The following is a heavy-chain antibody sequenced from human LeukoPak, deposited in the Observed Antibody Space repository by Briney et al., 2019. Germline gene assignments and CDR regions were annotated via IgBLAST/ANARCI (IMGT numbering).Heavy chain of an antibody. CDR2: INPSGGST. CDR3: ATQTLAYCGGDCYGGAFDI. D-gene: IGHD2-21*01. CDR1: GYTFTSYY. Sequence: ASVKVSCKASGYTFTSYYIHWVRQAPGQGLEWMGIINPSGGSTSHAQKFQGRVTMTSDTSTSTVYMELSSLRSEDTAVYYCATQTLAYCGGDCYGGAFDIWGQGTMVTVSS. J-gene: IGHJ3*02. V-gene: IGHV1-46*01.